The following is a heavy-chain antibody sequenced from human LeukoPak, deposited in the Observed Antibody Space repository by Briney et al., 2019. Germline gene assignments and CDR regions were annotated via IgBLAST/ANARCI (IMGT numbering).Heavy chain of an antibody. CDR3: ARRGEMDCSSTSCYTSYYYYYMDV. Sequence: ASVKVSCKASGGTFSSYAISWVRQAPGQGLEWMGGIIPIFGTANYAQKFQGRVTITADESTSTAYMELSSLRSEDTAVYYCARRGEMDCSSTSCYTSYYYYYMDVWGKGTTVTVSS. V-gene: IGHV1-69*01. CDR2: IIPIFGTA. D-gene: IGHD2-2*02. CDR1: GGTFSSYA. J-gene: IGHJ6*03.